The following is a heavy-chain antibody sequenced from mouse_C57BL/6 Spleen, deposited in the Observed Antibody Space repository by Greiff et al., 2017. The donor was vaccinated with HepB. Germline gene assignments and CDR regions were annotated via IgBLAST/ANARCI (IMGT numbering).Heavy chain of an antibody. D-gene: IGHD2-4*01. CDR1: GFTFSDYG. Sequence: EVMLVESGGGLVKPGGSLKLSCAASGFTFSDYGMHWVRQAPEKGLEWVAYISSGSSTIYYADTVKGRFTISRDNAKNTLFLQMTSLRSEDTAMYYCARQGSRNYDSWFAYWGQGTLVTVSA. V-gene: IGHV5-17*01. CDR3: ARQGSRNYDSWFAY. J-gene: IGHJ3*01. CDR2: ISSGSSTI.